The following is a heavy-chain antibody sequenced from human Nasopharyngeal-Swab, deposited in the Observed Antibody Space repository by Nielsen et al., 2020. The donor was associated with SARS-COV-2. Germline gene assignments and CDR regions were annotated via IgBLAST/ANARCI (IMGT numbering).Heavy chain of an antibody. Sequence: SETLSLTCTVSGGSISSSSYYWGWIRQPPGQGLEWIGSIYYSGSTYYNPSLKSRVTISVDTSQNQFSLKLSSVTGADTAVYYCARQSVRSIVVVVAVKGYYYMDVWGKGTTVTVSS. J-gene: IGHJ6*03. CDR3: ARQSVRSIVVVVAVKGYYYMDV. CDR2: IYYSGST. V-gene: IGHV4-39*01. CDR1: GGSISSSSYY. D-gene: IGHD2-15*01.